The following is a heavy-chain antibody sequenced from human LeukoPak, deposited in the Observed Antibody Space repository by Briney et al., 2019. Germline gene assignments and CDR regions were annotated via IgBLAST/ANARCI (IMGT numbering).Heavy chain of an antibody. CDR2: IRYDGSNK. J-gene: IGHJ6*03. CDR1: GFTFSSSG. Sequence: QAGGSLRLSCAASGFTFSSSGMYWVRQAPGKGLEWVAFIRYDGSNKYYADSVKGRFTISRDNSKNTVHLQMNSLRAEDTAVYYCAKDSGLRGFYYMDVWGKGTTVTISS. D-gene: IGHD3-10*01. V-gene: IGHV3-30*02. CDR3: AKDSGLRGFYYMDV.